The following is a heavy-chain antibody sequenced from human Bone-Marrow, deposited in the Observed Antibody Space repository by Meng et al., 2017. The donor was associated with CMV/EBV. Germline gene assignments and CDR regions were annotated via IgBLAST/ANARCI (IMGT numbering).Heavy chain of an antibody. CDR2: INHSGST. CDR3: ARGRSRFRDYYDSSGYKRDYYFDY. J-gene: IGHJ4*02. CDR1: GGSFSGYY. D-gene: IGHD3-22*01. Sequence: GSLSLSCAVYGGSFSGYYWSWIRQPPGKGLEWIGEINHSGSTNYNPSLKSRVTISVDTSKNQFSLKLSSVTAADTAVYYCARGRSRFRDYYDSSGYKRDYYFDYWGQGTLVTVSS. V-gene: IGHV4-34*01.